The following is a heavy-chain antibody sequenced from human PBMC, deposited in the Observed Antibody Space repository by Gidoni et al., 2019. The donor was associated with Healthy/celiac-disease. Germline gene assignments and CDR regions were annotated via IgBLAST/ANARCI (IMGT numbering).Heavy chain of an antibody. D-gene: IGHD5-18*01. CDR1: GGSISSYY. CDR3: ARGDSPEEIDY. Sequence: QVQLQESGPGLVKPSETLSLTCTVSGGSISSYYWSWIRQPPGKGLEWIGYIYYSGSTNYNPSLKSRVTISVDTSKNQFSLKLSSVTAADTAVYYCARGDSPEEIDYWGQGTLVTVSS. V-gene: IGHV4-59*01. CDR2: IYYSGST. J-gene: IGHJ4*02.